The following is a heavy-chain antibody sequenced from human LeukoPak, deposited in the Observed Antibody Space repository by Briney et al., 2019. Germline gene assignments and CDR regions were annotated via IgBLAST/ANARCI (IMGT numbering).Heavy chain of an antibody. CDR2: IYSSGNT. CDR1: GGSISGYY. Sequence: PSETLSLTCTVSGGSISGYYWSWIRQPAGKALEWIGQIYSSGNTNYNPFLKSRVTMSGDTSKNQFSLNLSSVTAADTAVYYCVRGGSKAAATFDYWGQGTLVTVSS. CDR3: VRGGSKAAATFDY. V-gene: IGHV4-4*07. J-gene: IGHJ4*02. D-gene: IGHD2-15*01.